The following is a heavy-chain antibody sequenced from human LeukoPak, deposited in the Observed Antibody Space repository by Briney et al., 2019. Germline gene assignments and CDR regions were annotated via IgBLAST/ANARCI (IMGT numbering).Heavy chain of an antibody. CDR2: IKQDGSEK. J-gene: IGHJ4*02. Sequence: TWIRQPPGKGLEWVANIKQDGSEKYYVDSVKGRFTISRDNAKNSLYLQMNSLRADDTAVYFCAMIEQVVSNVEGGYWGQGTLVTVSS. D-gene: IGHD6-6*01. V-gene: IGHV3-7*01. CDR3: AMIEQVVSNVEGGY.